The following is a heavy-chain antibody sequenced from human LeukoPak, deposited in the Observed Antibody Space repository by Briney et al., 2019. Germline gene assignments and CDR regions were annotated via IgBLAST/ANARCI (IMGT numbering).Heavy chain of an antibody. CDR1: GFSFSSYG. CDR2: ISSSGRTP. Sequence: PGGSLRLSCTASGFSFSSYGMNWVRQAPGKGLEWVSYISSSGRTPYYADSVKGRFTISRDNAKNSLYLQMNSLRAEDTAVYYCAELGITMIGGVWGKGTTVTISS. CDR3: AELGITMIGGV. D-gene: IGHD3-10*02. V-gene: IGHV3-48*03. J-gene: IGHJ6*04.